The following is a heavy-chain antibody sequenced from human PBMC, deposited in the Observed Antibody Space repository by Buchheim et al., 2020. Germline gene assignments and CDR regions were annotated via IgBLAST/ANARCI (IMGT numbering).Heavy chain of an antibody. V-gene: IGHV3-48*02. CDR2: ISSSSSTI. CDR1: GFTFSSYS. J-gene: IGHJ6*02. Sequence: EVQLVESGGGLVQPGGSLRLSCAASGFTFSSYSMNWVRQAPGKGLEWVSYISSSSSTIYYADSVKGRFTISRDNAKNSLYLQMNSLRDEDTAVYYCARDIVVVPAASADYYYYGMDVWGQGTT. CDR3: ARDIVVVPAASADYYYYGMDV. D-gene: IGHD2-2*01.